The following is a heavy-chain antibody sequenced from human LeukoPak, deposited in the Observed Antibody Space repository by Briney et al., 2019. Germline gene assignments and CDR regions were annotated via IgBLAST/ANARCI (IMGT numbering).Heavy chain of an antibody. J-gene: IGHJ3*02. V-gene: IGHV4-31*03. Sequence: PSETLSLTCTVSGGSISSGGYYWSWIRQHPGKGLEWIGYIYYSGSTYYNPSLKSRVTISVDTSKNQFSLNLTSVTAADTAVYYWGRHRTTGPRNVFDIGGKGKRVTVS. D-gene: IGHD1/OR15-1a*01. CDR2: IYYSGST. CDR3: GRHRTTGPRNVFDI. CDR1: GGSISSGGYY.